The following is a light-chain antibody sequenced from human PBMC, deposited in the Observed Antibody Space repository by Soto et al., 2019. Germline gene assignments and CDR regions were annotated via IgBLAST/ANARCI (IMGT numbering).Light chain of an antibody. Sequence: QSVLTQPPSASGTPGQRVTISCSGSSSNIGSNTVNWYQQLPGTAPKLLIYSNNQRPSGVPDRFSGSKPGTSASLAISGLQSEDEADYYCAAWDDSTYVFGTGTKVTVL. J-gene: IGLJ1*01. V-gene: IGLV1-44*01. CDR2: SNN. CDR3: AAWDDSTYV. CDR1: SSNIGSNT.